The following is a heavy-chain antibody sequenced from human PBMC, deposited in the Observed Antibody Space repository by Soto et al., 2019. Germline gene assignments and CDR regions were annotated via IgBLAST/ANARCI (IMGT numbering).Heavy chain of an antibody. V-gene: IGHV3-21*01. CDR3: ARVRVADYQNYSSYGMDV. D-gene: IGHD4-17*01. Sequence: GGSLRLSCAASGFTFSSYSMNWVRQAPGKGLEWVSSISSSSSYIYYADSVKGRFTISRDNAKNSLYLQMNSLRAEDTAVYYCARVRVADYQNYSSYGMDVWGQGPTVTVSS. J-gene: IGHJ6*02. CDR1: GFTFSSYS. CDR2: ISSSSSYI.